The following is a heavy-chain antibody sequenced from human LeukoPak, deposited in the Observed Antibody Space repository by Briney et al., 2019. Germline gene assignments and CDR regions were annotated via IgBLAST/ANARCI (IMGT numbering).Heavy chain of an antibody. CDR1: GIIFNDYW. V-gene: IGHV3-7*01. CDR3: TRDTDGSLDY. Sequence: GGSLRLSCAASGIIFNDYWMNWVRQAPGKGLEWVANINQDGSVIHYVDSVKGRFAISRDNPKNSLYLQMNNLRADDTAVYYCTRDTDGSLDYWGQGILVTVAS. D-gene: IGHD1-26*01. J-gene: IGHJ4*02. CDR2: INQDGSVI.